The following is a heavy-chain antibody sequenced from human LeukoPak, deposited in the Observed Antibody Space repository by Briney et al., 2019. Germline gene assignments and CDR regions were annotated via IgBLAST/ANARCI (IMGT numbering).Heavy chain of an antibody. Sequence: ASVKVSCKTSGYPFTNYGISWVRQAPGQGLEWMGWISGYNGNTNYARKLQGRVSMTTDTSTSTAYMELTSLRSDDTAVYYCARDMWRLGFRGSSGRDYWGQGTLVTVSS. V-gene: IGHV1-18*01. J-gene: IGHJ4*02. CDR2: ISGYNGNT. CDR3: ARDMWRLGFRGSSGRDY. CDR1: GYPFTNYG. D-gene: IGHD3-16*01.